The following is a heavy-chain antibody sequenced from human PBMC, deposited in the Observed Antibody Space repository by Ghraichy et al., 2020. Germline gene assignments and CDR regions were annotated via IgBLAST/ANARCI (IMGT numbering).Heavy chain of an antibody. CDR2: IWYDGSNK. Sequence: GGSLRLSCAASGFTFSSYGMHWVRQAPGKGLEWVAVIWYDGSNKYYADSVKGRFTISRDNSKNTLYLQMNSLRAEDTAVYYCARDSAYRSGWFDYYYYGMDVWGQGTTVTVSS. V-gene: IGHV3-33*01. J-gene: IGHJ6*02. CDR1: GFTFSSYG. D-gene: IGHD6-19*01. CDR3: ARDSAYRSGWFDYYYYGMDV.